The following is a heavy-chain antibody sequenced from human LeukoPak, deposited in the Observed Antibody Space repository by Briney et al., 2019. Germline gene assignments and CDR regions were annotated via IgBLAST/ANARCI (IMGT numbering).Heavy chain of an antibody. Sequence: GGSLRLSCAASGFIFSDYSMNWVRQAPGKGLEWVSFISNSGSYIYYADSVKGRFTISRDNAKNSLYLQMNSLRAEDTAVYYCAREQVTSLHYWGQGTLVTVSS. D-gene: IGHD4-11*01. CDR2: ISNSGSYI. J-gene: IGHJ4*02. V-gene: IGHV3-21*01. CDR3: AREQVTSLHY. CDR1: GFIFSDYS.